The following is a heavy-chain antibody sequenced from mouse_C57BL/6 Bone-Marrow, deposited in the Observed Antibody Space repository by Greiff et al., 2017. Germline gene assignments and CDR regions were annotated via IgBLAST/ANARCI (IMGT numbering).Heavy chain of an antibody. CDR3: AGDDFPHYYAMDY. V-gene: IGHV1-22*01. D-gene: IGHD2-4*01. J-gene: IGHJ4*01. CDR1: GSTFTDYN. CDR2: INPNNGGT. Sequence: VQLQQSGPELVKPGASVKLSCKASGSTFTDYNMHWVKQSHGQSLEWIGNINPNNGGTSYNQKFKGTATLTVHKSSSTAYMELSSLTSKDAAVYYCAGDDFPHYYAMDYGGQGTSVTVSS.